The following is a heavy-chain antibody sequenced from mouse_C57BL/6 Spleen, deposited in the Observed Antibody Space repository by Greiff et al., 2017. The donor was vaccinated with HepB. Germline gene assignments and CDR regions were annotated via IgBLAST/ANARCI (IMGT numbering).Heavy chain of an antibody. CDR1: GFNIKDYY. D-gene: IGHD2-4*01. CDR3: AELPIYYDYLAY. V-gene: IGHV14-2*01. CDR2: IDPEDGET. J-gene: IGHJ3*01. Sequence: EVKLMESGAELVKPGASVKLSCTASGFNIKDYYMHWVKQRTEQGLEWIGRIDPEDGETKYAPKFQGKATITADTSSNTAYLQLSSLTSEDTAVYYCAELPIYYDYLAYWGQGTLVTVSA.